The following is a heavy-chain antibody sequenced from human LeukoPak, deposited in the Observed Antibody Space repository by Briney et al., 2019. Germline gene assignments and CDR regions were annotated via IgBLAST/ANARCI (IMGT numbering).Heavy chain of an antibody. CDR1: GFTFSSYA. D-gene: IGHD3-10*01. V-gene: IGHV3-30*04. J-gene: IGHJ6*04. Sequence: PGGSLRLCCAASGFTFSSYAMHWVRQAAGKGLEWVAVISYDGSNKYYADSVKGRFTISRDNSKNTLYLQMNSLRAEDAAVYYCARDLGGSGSYYNVGMDVWGKGTTVTVSS. CDR2: ISYDGSNK. CDR3: ARDLGGSGSYYNVGMDV.